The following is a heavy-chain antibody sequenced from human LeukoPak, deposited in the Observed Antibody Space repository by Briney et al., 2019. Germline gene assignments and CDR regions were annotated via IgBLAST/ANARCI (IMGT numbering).Heavy chain of an antibody. D-gene: IGHD1-26*01. Sequence: GGSLRLSCAASGFTFSSYAMHWVRQAPGKGLEWVAVISYDGSNKYYADSVKGRFTISRDNSKNTLYLQVNSLRAEDTAVYYCARGGSYAAGNYWGQGTLVTVSS. CDR1: GFTFSSYA. CDR3: ARGGSYAAGNY. CDR2: ISYDGSNK. V-gene: IGHV3-30-3*01. J-gene: IGHJ4*02.